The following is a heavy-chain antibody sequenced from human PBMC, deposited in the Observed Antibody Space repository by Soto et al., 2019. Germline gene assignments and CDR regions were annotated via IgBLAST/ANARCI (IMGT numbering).Heavy chain of an antibody. V-gene: IGHV3-23*01. CDR1: GFTFSSYA. Sequence: EGQLLESGGGLVQPGGSLRLSCAASGFTFSSYAMSWVRQAPGKGLEWVSAISGSGGSTYYADSVKGRFTISRDNSKNTLYLQMNSLRAEDTAVYYCAKDGEQWLVYYYFDYWRQGTLVTVSS. J-gene: IGHJ4*02. D-gene: IGHD6-19*01. CDR2: ISGSGGST. CDR3: AKDGEQWLVYYYFDY.